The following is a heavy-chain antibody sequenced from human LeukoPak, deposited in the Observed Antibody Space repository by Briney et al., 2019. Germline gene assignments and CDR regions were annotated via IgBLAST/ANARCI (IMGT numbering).Heavy chain of an antibody. CDR1: GYTFTSYG. Sequence: ASVKVSCKASGYTFTSYGISWVRQAPGQGLEWMGWISAYYGNTNYAQKLQGRVTMTTDTSTSTAYMELRSLRSDDTAVYYCARDTVVVPAAMRRLGYWGQGTLVTVSS. CDR2: ISAYYGNT. V-gene: IGHV1-18*01. D-gene: IGHD2-2*01. CDR3: ARDTVVVPAAMRRLGY. J-gene: IGHJ4*02.